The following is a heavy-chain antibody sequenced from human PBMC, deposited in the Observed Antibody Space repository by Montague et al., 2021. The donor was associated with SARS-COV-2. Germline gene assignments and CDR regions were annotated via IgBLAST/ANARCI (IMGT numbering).Heavy chain of an antibody. V-gene: IGHV6-1*01. J-gene: IGHJ6*02. Sequence: ISGDSVSSNSAAWNWIRQSPSRGLEWLGGTYYRSKWYNGYAVSVKSRITINPDTSKNQLSLQLNSVTPEDTAVYYCARDTRIRLWFDRDYYYGMDVWGQGTTVTVSS. CDR3: ARDTRIRLWFDRDYYYGMDV. CDR2: TYYRSKWYN. D-gene: IGHD5-18*01. CDR1: GDSVSSNSAA.